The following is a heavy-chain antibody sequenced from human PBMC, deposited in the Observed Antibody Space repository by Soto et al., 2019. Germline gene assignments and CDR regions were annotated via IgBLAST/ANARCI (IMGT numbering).Heavy chain of an antibody. CDR1: GFTFRSFT. J-gene: IGHJ5*02. V-gene: IGHV3-21*01. CDR3: TRDASRDSSARGWFDP. D-gene: IGHD6-13*01. CDR2: ISSNSAYI. Sequence: LRLSCAASGFTFRSFTMNWVRRAPGKGLEWVSTISSNSAYIYYTDALRGRFTISRDNAKNSLHLQMNSLRAEDTAVYYCTRDASRDSSARGWFDPWGPGTLVTVSS.